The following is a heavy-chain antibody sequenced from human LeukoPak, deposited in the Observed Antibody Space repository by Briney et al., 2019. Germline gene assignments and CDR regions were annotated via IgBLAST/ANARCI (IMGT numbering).Heavy chain of an antibody. CDR2: INHSGST. J-gene: IGHJ5*02. CDR3: AREGLYYYDSSGYYHNWFDP. D-gene: IGHD3-22*01. V-gene: IGHV4-34*01. CDR1: GGSFSGYY. Sequence: PSETLSLTCAVYGGSFSGYYWSWIRQPPGKGLEWIGEINHSGSTNYNPSLRSRVTMSVDTSKNQFSLKLSSVTAADTAVYYCAREGLYYYDSSGYYHNWFDPWGQGTLVTVSS.